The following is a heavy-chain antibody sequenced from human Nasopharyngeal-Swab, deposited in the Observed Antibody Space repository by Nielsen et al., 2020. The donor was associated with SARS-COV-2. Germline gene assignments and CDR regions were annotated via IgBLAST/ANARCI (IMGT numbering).Heavy chain of an antibody. CDR2: ISYSGST. V-gene: IGHV4-59*01. CDR1: GDSISSYS. D-gene: IGHD5-24*01. Sequence: SETLSLTCTVSGDSISSYSWNWIRQPPGKGLEWIGYISYSGSTIYNPSLRSRVIISVDMSKKQISLRLSSVTAADTAVFYCARESDGYNNYFSSWGQGTLVTVSS. J-gene: IGHJ4*02. CDR3: ARESDGYNNYFSS.